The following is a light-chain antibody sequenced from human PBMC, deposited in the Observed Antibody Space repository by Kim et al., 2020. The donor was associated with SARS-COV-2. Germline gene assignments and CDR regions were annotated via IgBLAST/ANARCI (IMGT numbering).Light chain of an antibody. V-gene: IGLV3-19*01. J-gene: IGLJ3*02. Sequence: SSELTQDPAVSVALGQTVRITCQGDSLRKYYASWYQQKPGQAPVLVIYGKNNRPSGIPHRFSGSSSGNTASLTITGAQAEDEADYYSNSRGSGGNPWVSG. CDR3: NSRGSGGNPWV. CDR2: GKN. CDR1: SLRKYY.